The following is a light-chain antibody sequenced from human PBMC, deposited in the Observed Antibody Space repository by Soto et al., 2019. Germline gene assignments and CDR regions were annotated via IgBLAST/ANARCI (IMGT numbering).Light chain of an antibody. CDR2: TTS. J-gene: IGKJ4*01. CDR3: QQLDRYPFS. Sequence: DVQMTQSPSSLSASVGDRVTITCRASQGISTDLNWYQQKPGKAPKLLIYTTSSLQSGVPSRFSGSGSGTEFTLTISSLQPEDFASYYCQQLDRYPFSFGGGTKVDIK. CDR1: QGISTD. V-gene: IGKV1-17*01.